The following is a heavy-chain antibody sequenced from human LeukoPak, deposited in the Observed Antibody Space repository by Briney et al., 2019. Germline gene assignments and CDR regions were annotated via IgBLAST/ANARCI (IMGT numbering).Heavy chain of an antibody. CDR3: ARDRIIVATITYYYYYMDV. D-gene: IGHD5-12*01. Sequence: SQTLSLTCAISGDSVSSNSAAWNWIRQSPSRGLEWLGRTYYRSKWYNDYAVSVKSRITINPDTSKNQFSLQLNSVTPEDTAVYYCARDRIIVATITYYYYYMDVWGKGTTVTASS. CDR1: GDSVSSNSAA. J-gene: IGHJ6*03. V-gene: IGHV6-1*01. CDR2: TYYRSKWYN.